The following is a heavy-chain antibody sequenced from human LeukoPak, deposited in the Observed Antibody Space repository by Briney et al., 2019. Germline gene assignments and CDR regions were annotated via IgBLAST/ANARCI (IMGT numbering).Heavy chain of an antibody. CDR2: IYYSGST. CDR3: ARQRGVPAALYYFDY. Sequence: SETLSLTCTVSGGSISSSSYYWGWIRQPPGKGLEWIGSIYYSGSTYYNPSLKSRVTISVDTSKNQFSLKLSSVTAADTAVYYCARQRGVPAALYYFDYWGQGTLVTVSS. CDR1: GGSISSSSYY. J-gene: IGHJ4*02. V-gene: IGHV4-39*01. D-gene: IGHD2-2*01.